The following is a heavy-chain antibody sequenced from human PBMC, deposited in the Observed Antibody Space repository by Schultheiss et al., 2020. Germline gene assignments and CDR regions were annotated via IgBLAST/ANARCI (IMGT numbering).Heavy chain of an antibody. V-gene: IGHV1-3*01. J-gene: IGHJ6*02. CDR3: ASGPRILTGYYPDTYYYGMDV. D-gene: IGHD3-9*01. CDR1: GYTFTSYA. Sequence: ASVKVSCKASGYTFTSYAMHWVRQAPGQRLEWMGWINAGNGNTKYSQKFQGRVTITRDTSASTAYMELSSLRSEDTAVYYCASGPRILTGYYPDTYYYGMDVWGQGTTVTVS. CDR2: INAGNGNT.